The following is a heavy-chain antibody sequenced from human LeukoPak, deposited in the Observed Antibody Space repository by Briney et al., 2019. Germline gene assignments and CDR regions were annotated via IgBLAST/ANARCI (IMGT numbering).Heavy chain of an antibody. CDR2: LTGGSDYV. V-gene: IGHV3-21*01. CDR1: GFTFSSYA. J-gene: IGHJ4*02. CDR3: ARLSRSSYGKYYFDS. D-gene: IGHD1-26*01. Sequence: GGSLRLSCAASGFTFSSYAMEWVRQAPGKGLEWLSSLTGGSDYVYYADSAKGRFTISRDNAKSSLYLQMNSLRAEDTAVYYCARLSRSSYGKYYFDSWGQGTLVTVSS.